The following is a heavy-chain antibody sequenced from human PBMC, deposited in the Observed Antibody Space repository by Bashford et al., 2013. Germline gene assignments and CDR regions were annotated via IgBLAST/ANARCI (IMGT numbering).Heavy chain of an antibody. CDR3: ARNSGLIDY. V-gene: IGHV1-2*02. CDR2: ISPNRGNT. D-gene: IGHD6-19*01. Sequence: ASVKVSCKASRYTFNVYYMHWVRQAPGQGLEWMGWISPNRGNTNYAQQFQGRVTMTWDASISTAYMELSGLRPDDTAIYYCARNSGLIDYWGQGTPVTVSS. CDR1: RYTFNVYY. J-gene: IGHJ4*02.